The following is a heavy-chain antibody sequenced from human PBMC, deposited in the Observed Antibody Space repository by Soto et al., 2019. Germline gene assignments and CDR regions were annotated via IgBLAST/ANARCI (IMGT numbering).Heavy chain of an antibody. D-gene: IGHD5-12*01. Sequence: QVQLVESGGGVVQPGRSLRLCCAASGFTFSSFGMHWVRQAPGKGLEWVAVASYDGSYKYYADSVKGRFTISRDNSKNTLYLQMNSLRAEDTAVYYCAKERSVVATTPDFDYWGQGTLVTVSS. CDR1: GFTFSSFG. CDR2: ASYDGSYK. J-gene: IGHJ4*02. CDR3: AKERSVVATTPDFDY. V-gene: IGHV3-30*18.